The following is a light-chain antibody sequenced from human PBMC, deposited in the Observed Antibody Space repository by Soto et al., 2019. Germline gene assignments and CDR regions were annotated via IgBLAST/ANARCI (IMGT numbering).Light chain of an antibody. CDR2: DVS. CDR1: SSDVGGYNY. Sequence: QSALTQPASVTGSPGQSITISCTGTSSDVGGYNYVSWYQQHPGKAPKLMIYDVSSRPSGVSNRFSGSKSGNTASLTISGLQAEDEADYYCSSYTTTSTLLVFGGGTQRTVL. V-gene: IGLV2-14*01. CDR3: SSYTTTSTLLV. J-gene: IGLJ3*02.